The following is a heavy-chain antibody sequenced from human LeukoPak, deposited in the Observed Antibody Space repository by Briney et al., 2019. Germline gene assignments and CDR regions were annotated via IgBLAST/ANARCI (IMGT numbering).Heavy chain of an antibody. Sequence: GASVRVSCKASGYTFTGYYMHWVRQAPGQGLEWMGWINPNSGGTNYAQKFQGRVTMTRDTSISTAYMELSRLRSDDTAVYYCARVGSYCGGDCYSKDDAFDIWGQGTMVTVSS. D-gene: IGHD2-21*02. V-gene: IGHV1-2*02. CDR1: GYTFTGYY. CDR2: INPNSGGT. J-gene: IGHJ3*02. CDR3: ARVGSYCGGDCYSKDDAFDI.